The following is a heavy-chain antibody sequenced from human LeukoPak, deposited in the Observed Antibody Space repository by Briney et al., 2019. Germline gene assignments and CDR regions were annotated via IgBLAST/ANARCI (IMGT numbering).Heavy chain of an antibody. CDR3: ARDSYYDILTGYNDAFDI. D-gene: IGHD3-9*01. Sequence: ASVKVSCKASGYTFTSYAMHWVRQAPGQRLEWMGWINAGNGNTKYSQKFQGRVTITRDTSASTAYMELSSLRSEDTAVCYCARDSYYDILTGYNDAFDIWGQGTMVTVSS. CDR1: GYTFTSYA. J-gene: IGHJ3*02. CDR2: INAGNGNT. V-gene: IGHV1-3*01.